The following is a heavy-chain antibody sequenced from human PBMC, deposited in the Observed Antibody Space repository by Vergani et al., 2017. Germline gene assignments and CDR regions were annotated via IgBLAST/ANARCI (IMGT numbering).Heavy chain of an antibody. D-gene: IGHD3-10*01. CDR2: IRSKAYGGTT. J-gene: IGHJ4*02. CDR1: GFTFGDYA. V-gene: IGHV3-49*05. Sequence: EVQLVESGGGLVKPGRSLRLSCTASGFTFGDYAMSWFRQAPGKGLEWVGFIRSKAYGGTTEYAASVKGRFTISRDNAKNSLYLQMNSLRAEDTAVYYCARLPRQYGSGVETEFDYWGQGTLVTVSS. CDR3: ARLPRQYGSGVETEFDY.